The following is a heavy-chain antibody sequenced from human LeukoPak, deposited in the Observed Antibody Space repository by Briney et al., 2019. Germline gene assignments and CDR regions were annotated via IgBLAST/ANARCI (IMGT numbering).Heavy chain of an antibody. V-gene: IGHV4-30-4*08. CDR2: TFHSGST. D-gene: IGHD3-10*01. Sequence: SETLSLTCNVSGGSITGDNYWTWIRQPPGKGLEWIGHTFHSGSTYSNPSLKSRLAVSVDTSKNLFSLRLSSMTAADTAVYYCARAHYASGAFYYFDSWGLGSLVTVSS. CDR1: GGSITGDNY. CDR3: ARAHYASGAFYYFDS. J-gene: IGHJ4*02.